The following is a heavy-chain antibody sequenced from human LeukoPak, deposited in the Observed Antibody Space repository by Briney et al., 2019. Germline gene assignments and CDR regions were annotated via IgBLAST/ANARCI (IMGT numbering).Heavy chain of an antibody. D-gene: IGHD3-10*01. CDR2: ISAYNGNT. CDR3: ARHSLPFMVRGVIFGWDFDY. V-gene: IGHV1-18*01. J-gene: IGHJ4*02. Sequence: ASVKVSCKASGYTFTSYGISWVRQAPGQGLEWMGWISAYNGNTNYAQKLQGRVTMTTDTSTSTASMELRSLRSDDTAVYYCARHSLPFMVRGVIFGWDFDYWGQGTLVTVSS. CDR1: GYTFTSYG.